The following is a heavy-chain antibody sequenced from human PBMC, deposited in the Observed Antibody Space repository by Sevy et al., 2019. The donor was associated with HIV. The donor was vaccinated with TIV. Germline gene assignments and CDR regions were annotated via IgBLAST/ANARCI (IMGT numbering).Heavy chain of an antibody. CDR3: ARVTDYGSGSYKDC. D-gene: IGHD3-10*01. CDR1: GYTFTNYY. Sequence: ASVKVSCKASGYTFTNYYLYWVRQAPGQGLEWMGVINPSGGTTSYTQKFQGRVTLTRDTSTSTVYMELSSLRSEDTAVYYCARVTDYGSGSYKDCWGQGTLVTVSS. V-gene: IGHV1-46*03. J-gene: IGHJ4*02. CDR2: INPSGGTT.